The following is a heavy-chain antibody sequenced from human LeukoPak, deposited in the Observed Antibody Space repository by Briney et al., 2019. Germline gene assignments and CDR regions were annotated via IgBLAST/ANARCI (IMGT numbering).Heavy chain of an antibody. V-gene: IGHV1-2*02. D-gene: IGHD3-22*01. J-gene: IGHJ4*02. CDR3: ASPAYYYDSSGYHSPFDY. CDR1: GYTFTGYY. Sequence: ASVKVSCKASGYTFTGYYMHWVRQAPGQGLEWMGWINPNSGGTNYAQKFQDRVTMTRDTSITTAFLELSGLTSDDTAVYYCASPAYYYDSSGYHSPFDYWGQGTLVTVSS. CDR2: INPNSGGT.